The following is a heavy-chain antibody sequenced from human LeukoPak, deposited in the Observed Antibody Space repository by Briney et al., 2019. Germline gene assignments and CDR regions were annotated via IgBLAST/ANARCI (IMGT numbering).Heavy chain of an antibody. Sequence: ASVKVSCKASGYTFTGYYMHWVRQAPGQGLEWMGWINPNSGGTNYAQKFQGRVTMTRDTSISTAYMELSRLRSDDTAVYYCARCPRESRAGGYYYYYYMDVWGKGTTVTVSS. CDR2: INPNSGGT. V-gene: IGHV1-2*02. CDR3: ARCPRESRAGGYYYYYYMDV. J-gene: IGHJ6*03. D-gene: IGHD3-16*01. CDR1: GYTFTGYY.